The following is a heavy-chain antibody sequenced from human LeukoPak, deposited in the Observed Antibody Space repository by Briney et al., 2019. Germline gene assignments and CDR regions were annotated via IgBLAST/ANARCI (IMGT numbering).Heavy chain of an antibody. V-gene: IGHV4-4*07. CDR2: IYTSGST. CDR3: ARDFAASSWYGMDV. J-gene: IGHJ6*02. CDR1: GGSISSYY. D-gene: IGHD6-13*01. Sequence: SETLSLTCTVSGGSISSYYWSWIRQPAGKGLEWIGRIYTSGSTNYNPSLKSRVTMSVDTSKNQFSLKPNSVTAADTAVYYCARDFAASSWYGMDVWGQGTTVTVSS.